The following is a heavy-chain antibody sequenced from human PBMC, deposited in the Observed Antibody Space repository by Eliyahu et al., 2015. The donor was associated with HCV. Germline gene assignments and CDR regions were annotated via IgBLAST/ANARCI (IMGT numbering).Heavy chain of an antibody. V-gene: IGHV4-61*01. J-gene: IGHJ3*02. CDR2: IYYNGST. CDR3: AGDFGDGYHFVEGLGAFDI. Sequence: QVQLQESGPGLVKPSETLSLTCTVSGRSVSRGNYYWSWIRQPPGKGLEWIGYIYYNGSTNYNPSLKSRGTISVDTSKNQFSLRLTSVTAADTAVYYCAGDFGDGYHFVEGLGAFDIWGQGTMVTVSS. D-gene: IGHD5-24*01. CDR1: GRSVSRGNYY.